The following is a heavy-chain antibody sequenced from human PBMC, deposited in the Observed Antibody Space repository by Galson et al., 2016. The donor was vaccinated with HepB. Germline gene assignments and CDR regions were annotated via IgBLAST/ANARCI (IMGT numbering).Heavy chain of an antibody. CDR3: ATHHVTATGPGIDV. Sequence: LSLTCAVSGDSIISSNWWTWVRQPPGTGLEWIGEIYVTASGHTNYNQPPKSRVTIPRDKSKNQFSLRLNSVTAADTAVYYCATHHVTATGPGIDVWGQGTMVTVSS. CDR1: GDSIISSNW. CDR2: IYVTASGHT. J-gene: IGHJ6*02. D-gene: IGHD2-21*02. V-gene: IGHV4-4*02.